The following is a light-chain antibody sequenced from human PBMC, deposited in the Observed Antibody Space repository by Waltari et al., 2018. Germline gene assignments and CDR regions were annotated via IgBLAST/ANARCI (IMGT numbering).Light chain of an antibody. CDR1: QSISSY. CDR2: AAS. CDR3: QQSYSTPYT. Sequence: DIQMTQSPSYLSASVGDRVTITCRASQSISSYLNWYQQKPGKAPNLLVYAASSLQSGVPSRFSGSGSGTEFTLTISSLQPEDFATYYGQQSYSTPYTFGQGTKLEIK. V-gene: IGKV1-39*01. J-gene: IGKJ2*01.